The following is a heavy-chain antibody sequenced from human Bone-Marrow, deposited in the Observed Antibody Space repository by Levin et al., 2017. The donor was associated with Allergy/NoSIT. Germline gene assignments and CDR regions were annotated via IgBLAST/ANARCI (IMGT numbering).Heavy chain of an antibody. CDR1: GFTFSSYA. CDR2: ISGDGGRT. J-gene: IGHJ4*02. V-gene: IGHV3-23*01. Sequence: PGGSLRLSCAASGFTFSSYAMSWVRQAPGKGLEWVTAISGDGGRTYYADSVRGRFIISRDNSKSTVNLQMNSLRAEDTALYYCAKDLNAVATSPFDYWGQGSLVTVSS. D-gene: IGHD5-12*01. CDR3: AKDLNAVATSPFDY.